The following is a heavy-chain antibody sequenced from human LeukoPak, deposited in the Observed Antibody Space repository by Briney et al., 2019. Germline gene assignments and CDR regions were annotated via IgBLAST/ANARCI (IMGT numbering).Heavy chain of an antibody. Sequence: SETLSLTCTVSGGSVSSGSYYWSWIRQPPGKGLEWIGYIYYSGSTNYNPSLKSRVTISVDTSKNQFSLKLSSVTAADTAVYYCSPLSDSSGYLASFDYWGQGTLVTVSS. J-gene: IGHJ4*02. CDR1: GGSVSSGSYY. V-gene: IGHV4-61*01. CDR3: SPLSDSSGYLASFDY. D-gene: IGHD3-22*01. CDR2: IYYSGST.